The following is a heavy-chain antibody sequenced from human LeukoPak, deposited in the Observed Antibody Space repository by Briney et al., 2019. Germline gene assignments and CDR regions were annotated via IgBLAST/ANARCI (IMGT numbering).Heavy chain of an antibody. CDR2: IWFDGSNI. CDR1: GFNFSSYD. V-gene: IGHV3-33*01. Sequence: PGRSLRLSCAASGFNFSSYDMHWVRQAPGKGLEWVTSIWFDGSNIHYADSVKGRVIISRDNSKSALYLQMNSLRAEDTAIYYCARDSLPMAVTGPFDHWGQGALVTVSS. D-gene: IGHD6-19*01. CDR3: ARDSLPMAVTGPFDH. J-gene: IGHJ4*02.